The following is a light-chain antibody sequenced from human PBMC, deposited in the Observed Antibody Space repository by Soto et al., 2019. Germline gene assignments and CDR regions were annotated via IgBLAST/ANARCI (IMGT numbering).Light chain of an antibody. Sequence: EIMMTQSPATVSVSPGERATLSCRASQSIRTNVAWYQQKPGQALRLLIYDASTRATGLSSRFSGSGSGTEFILTISSLQSEDVAIHYCQQYNDWPPLTFGGGTRLEI. V-gene: IGKV3-15*01. J-gene: IGKJ4*01. CDR2: DAS. CDR1: QSIRTN. CDR3: QQYNDWPPLT.